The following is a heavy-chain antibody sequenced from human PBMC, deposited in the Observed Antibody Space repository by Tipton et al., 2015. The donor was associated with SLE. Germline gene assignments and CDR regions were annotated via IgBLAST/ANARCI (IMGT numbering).Heavy chain of an antibody. CDR2: IYHSGSR. J-gene: IGHJ4*02. D-gene: IGHD3-16*02. Sequence: TLSLTCTVSGFSIRSGNYWGWIRQPPGKRLEWIGSIYHSGSRYYTPSLESRVTISVDTSENHISLRLSSLTAADTALYYCARGRVDYIRGTYRPSSFDYWGQGTQVTVSA. V-gene: IGHV4-38-2*02. CDR3: ARGRVDYIRGTYRPSSFDY. CDR1: GFSIRSGNY.